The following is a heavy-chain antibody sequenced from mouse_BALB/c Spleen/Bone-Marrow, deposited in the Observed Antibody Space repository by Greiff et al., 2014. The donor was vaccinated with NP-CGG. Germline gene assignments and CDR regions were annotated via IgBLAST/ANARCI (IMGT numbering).Heavy chain of an antibody. CDR3: ARRDYRYDGFAY. Sequence: QVQLQQPGPELVKPGASVRISCKAPGYTLTNYYIHWVKQRPGQGLEWIGWIYPGNVNTKYNEKFKGKATLTADKSSSTAYMQPSSLTSEDSAVYFCARRDYRYDGFAYWGQGTLVTVSA. V-gene: IGHV1S56*01. J-gene: IGHJ3*01. D-gene: IGHD2-14*01. CDR2: IYPGNVNT. CDR1: GYTLTNYY.